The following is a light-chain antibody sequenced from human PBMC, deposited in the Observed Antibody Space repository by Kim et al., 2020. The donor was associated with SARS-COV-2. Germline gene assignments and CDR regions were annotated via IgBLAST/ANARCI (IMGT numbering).Light chain of an antibody. CDR1: SSDVGGYNY. J-gene: IGLJ1*01. CDR2: DVS. CDR3: RSYTSSSTLYV. Sequence: QSALTQPASVSGSPGQSITISCTGTSSDVGGYNYVSWYQQHPGKAPKLMIYDVSKRPSGVSNRFSGSKSGNTASLTISGLQAEDEADYYCRSYTSSSTLYVFGTGTKV. V-gene: IGLV2-14*01.